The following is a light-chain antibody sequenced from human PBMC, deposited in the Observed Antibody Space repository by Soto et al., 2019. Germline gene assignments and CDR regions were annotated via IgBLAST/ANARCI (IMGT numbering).Light chain of an antibody. CDR2: AAS. Sequence: EMVLMQSPGTLSLSPGERATLSCRATQSVSNYLAWYQQKPGQAPRLLIYAASSRASGIPDRFSGSGSGTDFTLTISRLEPEDFAVYYCQQYGNSVRTFGQGTKVDIK. CDR1: QSVSNY. CDR3: QQYGNSVRT. J-gene: IGKJ1*01. V-gene: IGKV3-20*01.